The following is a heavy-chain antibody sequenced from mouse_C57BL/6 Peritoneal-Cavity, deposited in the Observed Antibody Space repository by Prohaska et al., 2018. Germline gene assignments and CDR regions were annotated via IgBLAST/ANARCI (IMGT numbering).Heavy chain of an antibody. D-gene: IGHD2-5*01. CDR2: INPNNGGT. Sequence: DVQLQQSVPELVKPGASVKISCKASGYTFTDYYMNWVKQSHGKSLEWIGDINPNNGGTSYNQKFKCKATLTVDKSSSTAYMEQRSLTSEDSAVYYCARKTCCSNALAYGGKGKQVTVSA. J-gene: IGHJ3*01. V-gene: IGHV1-26*01. CDR1: GYTFTDYY. CDR3: ARKTCCSNALAY.